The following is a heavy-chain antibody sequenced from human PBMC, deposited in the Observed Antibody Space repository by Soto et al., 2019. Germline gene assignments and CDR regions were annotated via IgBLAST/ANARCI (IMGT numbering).Heavy chain of an antibody. CDR1: GGSISGEGYY. CDR3: ARAWPATAGWANWFDR. V-gene: IGHV4-31*03. Sequence: QVQLQESGPGLVEPSQTLSLTCTVSGGSISGEGYYWSWIRQYSGRGLEWIGYIHYSGSTYYNPYLKSRVIVSVDTSKTQFFLNLSSVTAADTAVYYCARAWPATAGWANWFDRWGQGTLVTVSS. J-gene: IGHJ5*02. D-gene: IGHD6-13*01. CDR2: IHYSGST.